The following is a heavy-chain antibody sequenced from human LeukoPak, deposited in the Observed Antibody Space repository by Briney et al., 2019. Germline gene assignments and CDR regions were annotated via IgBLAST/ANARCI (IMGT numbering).Heavy chain of an antibody. CDR3: ARWGSSGYFFDY. J-gene: IGHJ4*02. D-gene: IGHD3-22*01. CDR1: GGSITSGGYS. CDR2: IYYSGST. Sequence: SQTLSLTCTVSGGSITSGGYSWSWIRQHPGKGLEWIGYIYYSGSTYYNPSLKSRVTISVDTSKNQFSLKLSSVTAADTAVYYCARWGSSGYFFDYWGQGTLVTVSS. V-gene: IGHV4-31*03.